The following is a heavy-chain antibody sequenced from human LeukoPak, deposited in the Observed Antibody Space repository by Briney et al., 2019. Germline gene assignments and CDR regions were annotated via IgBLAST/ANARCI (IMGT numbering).Heavy chain of an antibody. CDR1: GGSFSAYY. CDR3: AKRGPYYYGSGSYYKGAQYYFDS. CDR2: INHSGSI. D-gene: IGHD3-10*01. J-gene: IGHJ4*02. Sequence: SETLSLTCAVYGGSFSAYYWTWIRQPPGKGLEWIGEINHSGSINYNPSLKSRVTISVDTSKNQFSLKLSSMTAADTAVYYCAKRGPYYYGSGSYYKGAQYYFDSWGQGPLVTVSS. V-gene: IGHV4-34*01.